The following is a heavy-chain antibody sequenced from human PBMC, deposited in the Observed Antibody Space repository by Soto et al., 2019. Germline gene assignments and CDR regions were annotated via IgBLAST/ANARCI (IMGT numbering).Heavy chain of an antibody. V-gene: IGHV5-51*01. CDR3: ARQVEDGYSYGYGY. Sequence: RGESLKVSCKGSGHSFTSHWIGWVRQTPGRGLEWMGIIYPGDSDTRYSPSFQGQVTISADQSITTAYLLWSSLKAADTAIYYCARQVEDGYSYGYGYWGQGTLVPVSS. J-gene: IGHJ4*02. D-gene: IGHD5-18*01. CDR1: GHSFTSHW. CDR2: IYPGDSDT.